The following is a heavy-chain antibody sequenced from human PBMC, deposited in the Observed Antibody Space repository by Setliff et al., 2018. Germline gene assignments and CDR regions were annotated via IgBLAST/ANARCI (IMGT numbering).Heavy chain of an antibody. V-gene: IGHV4-38-2*01. CDR3: ARALGYCSRTSCYADAFDI. Sequence: KPSETLSLTCAVSGYSISSDYYWGWIRQPPGKGLEWIGSMYHSGSTYYNPSLKSRVTISVDTSKNQFSLKLNYVTAADTAVYYRARALGYCSRTSCYADAFDIWGQGTMVTVSS. D-gene: IGHD2-2*01. CDR1: GYSISSDYY. CDR2: MYHSGST. J-gene: IGHJ3*02.